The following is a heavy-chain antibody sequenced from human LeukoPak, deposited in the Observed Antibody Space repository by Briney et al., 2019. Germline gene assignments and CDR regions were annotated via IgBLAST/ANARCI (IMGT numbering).Heavy chain of an antibody. J-gene: IGHJ3*02. V-gene: IGHV1-69*13. D-gene: IGHD1-26*01. CDR1: GGTFSSYA. CDR2: IIPIFGTA. CDR3: ARDHSGSYTNSQDAFDI. Sequence: GASVKVSCKASGGTFSSYAISWVRQAPGQGLEWMGGIIPIFGTANYAQKFQGRVTITADESTSTAYMELSSLRSEDTAVYYCARDHSGSYTNSQDAFDIWGQGTMVTVSS.